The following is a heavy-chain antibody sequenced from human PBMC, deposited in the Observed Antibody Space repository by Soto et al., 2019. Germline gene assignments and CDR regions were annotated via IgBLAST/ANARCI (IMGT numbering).Heavy chain of an antibody. CDR2: IRAYNGNT. CDR1: GYTFTSYG. V-gene: IGHV1-18*01. J-gene: IGHJ6*02. CDR3: ARDLPTMDV. Sequence: QVQLVQSGAEVKKPGASVKVSCKASGYTFTSYGISWVRQAPGQGLDWMGWIRAYNGNTNYAQKLQGRVTMTTATSPRTAYMELRSLRSDATAVYYCARDLPTMDVWGQGTTVTVSS.